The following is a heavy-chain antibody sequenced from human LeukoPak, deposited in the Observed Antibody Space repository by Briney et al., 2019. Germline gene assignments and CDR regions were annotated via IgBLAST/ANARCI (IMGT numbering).Heavy chain of an antibody. CDR3: ARNSGDY. J-gene: IGHJ4*02. CDR1: GGSFSGYY. V-gene: IGHV4-59*10. D-gene: IGHD4-23*01. Sequence: SETLSLTCAVYGGSFSGYYWSWIRQPAGKGLEWIGRIYSSGNTNYNPSLKSRVSMSLDASKNQISLKLSSVTAADTAVYYCARNSGDYWGQGTLVTVSS. CDR2: IYSSGNT.